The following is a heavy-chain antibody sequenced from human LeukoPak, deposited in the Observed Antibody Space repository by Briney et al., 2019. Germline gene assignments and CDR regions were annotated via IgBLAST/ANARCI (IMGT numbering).Heavy chain of an antibody. CDR2: LASDSQT. D-gene: IGHD5-18*01. Sequence: GGSLRLSCTASGFTLGRHDMHWVRQTTGEGLEWVAALASDSQTFYAGSVKGRFTVSREDAKNSLYLQMNSLRAGDTAVYYCVREARGYHYTYFDYWGQGTLVTVSS. J-gene: IGHJ4*02. CDR3: VREARGYHYTYFDY. CDR1: GFTLGRHD. V-gene: IGHV3-13*01.